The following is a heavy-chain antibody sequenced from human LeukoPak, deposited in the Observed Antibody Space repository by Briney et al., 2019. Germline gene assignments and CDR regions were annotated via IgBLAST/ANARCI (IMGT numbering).Heavy chain of an antibody. CDR1: ELPFGTFV. CDR3: ARGMDYDILAGPPDY. CDR2: ISYDGSNK. Sequence: GGPLRLPVPPSELPFGTFVLHWVGRAPAKGLEGWAFISYDGSNKDYADSVKGRFTISRDNSKNSLYMQMNSLRGEDTAVYYCARGMDYDILAGPPDYWGQGTLVTVSS. V-gene: IGHV3-30*04. J-gene: IGHJ4*02. D-gene: IGHD3-9*01.